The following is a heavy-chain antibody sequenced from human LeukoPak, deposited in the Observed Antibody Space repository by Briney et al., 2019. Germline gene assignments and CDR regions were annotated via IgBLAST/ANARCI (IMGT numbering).Heavy chain of an antibody. CDR2: ISYDGSNK. CDR3: ARDLTAASLDY. D-gene: IGHD2-2*01. V-gene: IGHV3-30-3*01. J-gene: IGHJ4*02. Sequence: GGSLRLSCAASGFTFSSYAMHWVRQAPGEGLEWVAVISYDGSNKYYADSVKGGFTISRDNSKNTLYLQMNSLRAEDTAVYYCARDLTAASLDYWGQGTLVTVSS. CDR1: GFTFSSYA.